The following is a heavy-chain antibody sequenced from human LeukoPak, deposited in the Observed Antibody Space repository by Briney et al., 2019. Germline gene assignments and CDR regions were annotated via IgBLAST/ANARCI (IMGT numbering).Heavy chain of an antibody. Sequence: ASVKVSCKASGYTFTGYYMHWVRQAPGQGLEWMGWINPNSGGTNYAQKFQGRGTMTRDTSISTAYMELSRLRSDDTAVYYCARDPYSSYEDYMDVWGKGTTVTVSS. CDR3: ARDPYSSYEDYMDV. CDR1: GYTFTGYY. CDR2: INPNSGGT. V-gene: IGHV1-2*02. D-gene: IGHD6-6*01. J-gene: IGHJ6*03.